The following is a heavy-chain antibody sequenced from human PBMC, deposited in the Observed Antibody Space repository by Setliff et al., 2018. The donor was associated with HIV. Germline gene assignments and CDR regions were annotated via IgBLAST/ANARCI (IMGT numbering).Heavy chain of an antibody. CDR1: GYTFTAYY. CDR3: ATKVYCTNGVCLDAFDI. D-gene: IGHD2-8*01. Sequence: GASVMVSCKASGYTFTAYYIHWVRQAPGQGLEWMGRINPNSGGTNYAQKFQGRVTMTRDTSVSTAYMELSRLRSDDTAFYYCATKVYCTNGVCLDAFDIWGQGTKVTVSS. V-gene: IGHV1-2*06. CDR2: INPNSGGT. J-gene: IGHJ3*02.